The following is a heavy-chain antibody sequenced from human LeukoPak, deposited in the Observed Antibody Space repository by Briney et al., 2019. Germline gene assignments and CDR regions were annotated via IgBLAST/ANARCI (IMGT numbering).Heavy chain of an antibody. V-gene: IGHV4-31*03. CDR1: GGSISSGGYY. CDR2: IYYSGST. CDR3: ARDRGTGTTWYFDY. Sequence: SQTLSLTCTVSGGSISSGGYYWSWIRQHPGKGPEWIGYIYYSGSTYYNPSLKSRVTISVDTSKNQFSLKLSSVTAADTAVYYCARDRGTGTTWYFDYWGQGTLVTVSS. J-gene: IGHJ4*02. D-gene: IGHD1-1*01.